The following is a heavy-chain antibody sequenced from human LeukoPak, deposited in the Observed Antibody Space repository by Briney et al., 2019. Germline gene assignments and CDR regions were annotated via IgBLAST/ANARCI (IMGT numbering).Heavy chain of an antibody. CDR1: GAPLSCFF. D-gene: IGHD1-1*01. CDR3: ARGYTGYYYYYGMDV. Sequence: PTETLSLTCAVDGAPLSCFFWNWIRQSPAKGLEWIGERNQGGGAKFNPSFESRVIIAVDTSKNQFTLKVNSVTAADTAVYYCARGYTGYYYYYGMDVWGQGTTVTVSS. CDR2: RNQGGGA. V-gene: IGHV4-34*01. J-gene: IGHJ6*02.